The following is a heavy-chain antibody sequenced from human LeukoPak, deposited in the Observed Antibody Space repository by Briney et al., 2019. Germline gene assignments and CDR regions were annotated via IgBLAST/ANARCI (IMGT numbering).Heavy chain of an antibody. Sequence: PSETLSLTCTVSGGSISSYYWSWIRQPPGKGLEWIGYIYYSGSTNYNPSLKSRVTISVDTSKNQFSLKLSSVTAADTAVYYCARLLTYYDFWSGYYPLGAFDIWGQGTMVTVSS. D-gene: IGHD3-3*01. CDR1: GGSISSYY. CDR2: IYYSGST. CDR3: ARLLTYYDFWSGYYPLGAFDI. V-gene: IGHV4-59*08. J-gene: IGHJ3*02.